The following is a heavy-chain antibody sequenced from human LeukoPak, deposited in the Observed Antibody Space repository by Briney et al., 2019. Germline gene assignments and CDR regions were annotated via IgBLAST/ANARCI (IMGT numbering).Heavy chain of an antibody. V-gene: IGHV3-23*01. D-gene: IGHD2-15*01. CDR1: GFSFSSYA. J-gene: IGHJ4*02. CDR2: ISGSGGGST. CDR3: AKEAYCSGGSCPYYFDY. Sequence: GGSLRLSCAASGFSFSSYAMSWVRQAPGKGLEWVSAISGSGGGSTYYADSVKGRFTISRDNSKNTLYLQMNSLRAEDTAVYYCAKEAYCSGGSCPYYFDYWGQGILVTVSS.